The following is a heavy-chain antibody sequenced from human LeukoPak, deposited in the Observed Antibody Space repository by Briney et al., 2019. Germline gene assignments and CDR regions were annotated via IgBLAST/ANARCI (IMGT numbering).Heavy chain of an antibody. CDR1: GLTFDDYG. D-gene: IGHD5-12*01. J-gene: IGHJ4*02. Sequence: PGGSLRLSCAASGLTFDDYGMSWVRQAPGKGLEWVSGINWNGGSTGYADSVKGRFTISRDNAKNSLYLQMNSLRAEDPAWYYCAVGSGYDIPSYGLFWGQGTLVTVSS. CDR2: INWNGGST. CDR3: AVGSGYDIPSYGLF. V-gene: IGHV3-20*04.